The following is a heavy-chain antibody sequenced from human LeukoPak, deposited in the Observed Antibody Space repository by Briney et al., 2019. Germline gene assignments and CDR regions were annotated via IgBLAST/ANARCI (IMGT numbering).Heavy chain of an antibody. Sequence: RASVKVSCKASGYTFTGYYMHWVRQAPGQGLEWMGWIYSNSGGTNYAQSFQGRVTMTRDTSISTVYLEVSSLRSDDTAVYYCARSGFYYGLDVWGQGTTVTVSS. CDR1: GYTFTGYY. J-gene: IGHJ6*02. D-gene: IGHD3-10*01. CDR2: IYSNSGGT. V-gene: IGHV1-2*02. CDR3: ARSGFYYGLDV.